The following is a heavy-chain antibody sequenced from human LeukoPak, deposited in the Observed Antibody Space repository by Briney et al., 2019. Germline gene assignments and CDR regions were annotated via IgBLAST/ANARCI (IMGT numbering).Heavy chain of an antibody. J-gene: IGHJ4*02. CDR1: GFTVSSNY. CDR2: IYSGGST. D-gene: IGHD3-10*01. CDR3: AREGNYYGSGSYIGY. Sequence: PGGSLRLSCAASGFTVSSNYMSWVRQAPGKGLEWVSVIYSGGSTYLADSVKGRFTISRDNSKNTLYLQMNSLRAEDTAVYYCAREGNYYGSGSYIGYWGQGTLVTVSS. V-gene: IGHV3-66*01.